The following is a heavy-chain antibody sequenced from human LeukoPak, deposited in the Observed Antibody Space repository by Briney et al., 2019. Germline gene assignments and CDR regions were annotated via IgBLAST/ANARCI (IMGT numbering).Heavy chain of an antibody. CDR2: IYGGPTA. V-gene: IGHV3-53*01. D-gene: IGHD7-27*01. CDR3: AREIGQLGGAFDI. Sequence: PGGSLRLSCAASGFTVSTVYMTWVRQAPGKGLEWVSVIYGGPTAYYADSVKDRFTISRDNPKNTLNLQMNSLRAEDSAVYYCAREIGQLGGAFDIWGQGTMVTVSP. CDR1: GFTVSTVY. J-gene: IGHJ3*02.